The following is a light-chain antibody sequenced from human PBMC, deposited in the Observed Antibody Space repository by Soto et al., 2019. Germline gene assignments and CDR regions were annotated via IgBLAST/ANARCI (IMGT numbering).Light chain of an antibody. CDR3: QQYNSYSPLT. CDR1: QSISSL. J-gene: IGKJ4*01. Sequence: DIQMTQSPSTLSASVGDRVTITCRASQSISSLLAWYQQKPGKAPKLLIYDASSLESGVPSMFSGSGSGTEFTLTISSLQPDDFATYYCQQYNSYSPLTFGGGTKVEIK. CDR2: DAS. V-gene: IGKV1-5*01.